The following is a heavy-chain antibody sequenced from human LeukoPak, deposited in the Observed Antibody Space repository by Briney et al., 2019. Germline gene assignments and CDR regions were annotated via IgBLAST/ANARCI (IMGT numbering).Heavy chain of an antibody. CDR3: ARGTCSGTSCPLFDY. CDR2: ISGSASSASST. J-gene: IGHJ4*02. D-gene: IGHD2-2*01. Sequence: LSGGSLKLSCAASGFTFSNYAMSWVRQAPGKGLEWVSAISGSASSASSTYYADSVKGRFTISRDNSKNTLYLQMNSLRAEDTAVYYCARGTCSGTSCPLFDYWGQGTLVTVSS. CDR1: GFTFSNYA. V-gene: IGHV3-23*01.